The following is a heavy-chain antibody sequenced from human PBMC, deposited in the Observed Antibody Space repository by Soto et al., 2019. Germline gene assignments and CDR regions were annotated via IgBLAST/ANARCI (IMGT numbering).Heavy chain of an antibody. CDR1: GGTFSSYA. CDR3: ASSWQLGNVAWDI. J-gene: IGHJ3*02. Sequence: SVKVSCKASGGTFSSYAISWVRQAPGQGLEWMGGIIPIFGTGNYAQKFQGRVTITADESTSTAYMELSSLTSEDTAVYYCASSWQLGNVAWDIWAQGTMVTASS. CDR2: IIPIFGTG. V-gene: IGHV1-69*13. D-gene: IGHD6-6*01.